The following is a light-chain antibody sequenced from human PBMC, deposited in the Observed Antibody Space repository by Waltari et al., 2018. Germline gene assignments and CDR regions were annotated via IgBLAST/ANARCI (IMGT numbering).Light chain of an antibody. V-gene: IGKV1-9*01. Sequence: DIQLTQSPYSVSASVGYSVIITCRASQGISTHLAWYQQKPGKAPKLLIYTASTLQSGVPSRFSGSGSGTEFTLTISSLQPEDFAAYYCQQRNNYPITFGQGTRLEI. J-gene: IGKJ5*01. CDR3: QQRNNYPIT. CDR2: TAS. CDR1: QGISTH.